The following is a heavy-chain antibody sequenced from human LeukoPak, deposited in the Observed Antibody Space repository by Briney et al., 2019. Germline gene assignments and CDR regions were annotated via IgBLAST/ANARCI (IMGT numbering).Heavy chain of an antibody. J-gene: IGHJ4*02. CDR3: ASSGVFPHNPLDY. D-gene: IGHD6-19*01. CDR2: IYSGGDT. Sequence: GGSLRLSCAASGFTVSSNYMSWVRQAPGKGLEWVSLIYSGGDTYYAGSVKGRFTISRDNSKNTLYLQMNSLRAEDTAVYYCASSGVFPHNPLDYWGQGTLVTVSS. V-gene: IGHV3-53*01. CDR1: GFTVSSNY.